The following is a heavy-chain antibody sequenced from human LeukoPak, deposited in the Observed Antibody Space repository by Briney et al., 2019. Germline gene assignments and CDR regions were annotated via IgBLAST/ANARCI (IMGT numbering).Heavy chain of an antibody. Sequence: ASVKVSCKASGYTFTSYYMHWVRQAPGQGLEWMGIINPSGGSTSYAQKFQGRVTMTRDTSTSTVYMELSSLRSEDTAVYYCAREEDYYDGSGYYGPTTLLYGMDVWGQGTTVTVSS. CDR1: GYTFTSYY. CDR3: AREEDYYDGSGYYGPTTLLYGMDV. D-gene: IGHD3-22*01. J-gene: IGHJ6*02. V-gene: IGHV1-46*01. CDR2: INPSGGST.